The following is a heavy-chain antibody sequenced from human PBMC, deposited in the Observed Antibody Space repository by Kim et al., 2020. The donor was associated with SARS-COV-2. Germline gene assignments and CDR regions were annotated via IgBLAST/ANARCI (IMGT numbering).Heavy chain of an antibody. CDR2: TYYRSNWHN. CDR3: AREPLMKYSPAWVWAWFDP. J-gene: IGHJ5*02. Sequence: SQTLSLTCAISGDTVSSDSASWSWIRQSPSGGPEWLGRTYYRSNWHNDYAVSVRGRITINPDSSKNQFSLQLNSVTPEDTAVYYCAREPLMKYSPAWVWAWFDPWGQGTLVTVSS. D-gene: IGHD5-18*01. V-gene: IGHV6-1*01. CDR1: GDTVSSDSAS.